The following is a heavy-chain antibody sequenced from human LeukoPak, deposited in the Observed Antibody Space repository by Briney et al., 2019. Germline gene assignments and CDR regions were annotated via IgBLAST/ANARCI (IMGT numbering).Heavy chain of an antibody. D-gene: IGHD6-13*01. Sequence: PSETLSLTCTVSGGSISSSSYYWGWIRQPPGKGLEWIGSIYYSGSTNYNPSLKSRVTISVDTSKNQFSLKLSSVTAADTAVYYCARGEVAAGTFDYWGQGTLVTVSS. CDR3: ARGEVAAGTFDY. CDR2: IYYSGST. V-gene: IGHV4-39*07. J-gene: IGHJ4*02. CDR1: GGSISSSSYY.